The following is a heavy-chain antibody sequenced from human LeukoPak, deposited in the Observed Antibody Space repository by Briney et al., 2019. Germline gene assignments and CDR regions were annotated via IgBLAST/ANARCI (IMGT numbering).Heavy chain of an antibody. CDR2: IIPIFGIA. V-gene: IGHV1-69*15. CDR1: GGTFSSYA. D-gene: IGHD2-2*01. J-gene: IGHJ6*04. Sequence: ASVKVSCKASGGTFSSYAISWVRQAPGQGLEWMGRIIPIFGIANYAQKFQGRVTITADESTSTAYMELSSLRSEDTAVYYCARTRTEYCSSTSCYRHYYYGMDVWGKGTTVTVSS. CDR3: ARTRTEYCSSTSCYRHYYYGMDV.